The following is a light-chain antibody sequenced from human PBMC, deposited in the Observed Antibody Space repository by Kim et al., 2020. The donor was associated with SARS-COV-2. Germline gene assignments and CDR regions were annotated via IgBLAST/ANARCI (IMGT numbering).Light chain of an antibody. CDR1: SGSIAGNY. CDR3: QSFDSNTHSWV. Sequence: VTISCARSSGSIAGNYGHWYQQRPGSAPTTVIYENDRRPSGVPDRFSGSIASSSNSASLTISGLKTEDEADYFCQSFDSNTHSWVFGGGTQLTVL. V-gene: IGLV6-57*03. CDR2: END. J-gene: IGLJ3*02.